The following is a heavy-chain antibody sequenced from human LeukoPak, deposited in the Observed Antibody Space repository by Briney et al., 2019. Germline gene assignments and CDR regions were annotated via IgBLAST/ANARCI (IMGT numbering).Heavy chain of an antibody. D-gene: IGHD6-13*01. J-gene: IGHJ4*02. CDR1: GYTLTELS. CDR2: FDPEDGET. V-gene: IGHV1-24*01. CDR3: ARGLRSSSSWYGY. Sequence: GASVKVSCKVSGYTLTELSMHWVRQAPGKGLEWMGGFDPEDGETIYAQKFQGRVTMTRDMSTSTVYMELSSLRSEDTAVYYCARGLRSSSSWYGYWGQGTLVTVSS.